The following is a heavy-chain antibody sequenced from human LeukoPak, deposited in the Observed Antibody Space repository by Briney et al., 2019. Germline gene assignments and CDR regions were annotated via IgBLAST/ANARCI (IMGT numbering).Heavy chain of an antibody. CDR1: GGTFSSYA. V-gene: IGHV1-69*04. J-gene: IGHJ4*02. Sequence: ASVKVSCKASGGTFSSYAISWVRQAPGQGLEWMGRIIPILGIANYAQKFQGRVTITADKSTSTAYMELSSLRSEDTAVYYCASGDYDYVWGSYHLGRDYWGQGTLVTVSS. CDR2: IIPILGIA. CDR3: ASGDYDYVWGSYHLGRDY. D-gene: IGHD3-16*02.